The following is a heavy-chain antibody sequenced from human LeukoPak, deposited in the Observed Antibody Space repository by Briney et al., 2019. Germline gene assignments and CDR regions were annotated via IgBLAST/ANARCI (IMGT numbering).Heavy chain of an antibody. D-gene: IGHD6-13*01. CDR2: IIPIFGTA. CDR3: ATTFLYRGQQLAFDY. V-gene: IGHV1-69*01. Sequence: SVKVSCKASGGTFSSYAISWVRQAPGQGLEWMGGIIPIFGTANYAQKFQGRVTITADESTSTAYMELSSLRSEDTAVYYCATTFLYRGQQLAFDYWGQGTLVTVSS. J-gene: IGHJ4*02. CDR1: GGTFSSYA.